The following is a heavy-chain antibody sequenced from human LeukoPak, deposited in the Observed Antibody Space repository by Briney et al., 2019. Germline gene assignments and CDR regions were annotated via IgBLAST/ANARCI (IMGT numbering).Heavy chain of an antibody. V-gene: IGHV3-21*01. CDR2: INTGSTYM. J-gene: IGHJ6*03. CDR3: AGVEATTGRNYHYYYMDV. D-gene: IGHD1-1*01. Sequence: GGSLRLSCAASGFYFSGYSMNWVRQAPGKGLEWVSSINTGSTYMYYADSVKGRFTISRDNAKNSLNLQMYSLRAEDTAVYFCAGVEATTGRNYHYYYMDVWGKGTTVTVSS. CDR1: GFYFSGYS.